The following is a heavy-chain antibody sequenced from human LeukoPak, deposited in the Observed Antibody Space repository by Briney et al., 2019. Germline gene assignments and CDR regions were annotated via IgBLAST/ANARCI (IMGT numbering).Heavy chain of an antibody. J-gene: IGHJ4*02. CDR2: TSHSGHT. Sequence: PSGTLSLICVVSGGSISTNSWWSWVRQPPGKGLEWIGETSHSGHTNYNPSLRSRVTISVDKSKNQFSLKLNSVTAADTAVYYCVNNGGVYLSDYWGQGTLVTVSS. V-gene: IGHV4-4*02. D-gene: IGHD2-8*02. CDR1: GGSISTNSW. CDR3: VNNGGVYLSDY.